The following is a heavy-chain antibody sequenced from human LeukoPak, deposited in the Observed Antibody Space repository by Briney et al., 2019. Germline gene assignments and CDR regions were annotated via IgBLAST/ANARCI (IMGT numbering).Heavy chain of an antibody. CDR1: GFTLSSYW. Sequence: GGSLRLPCAASGFTLSSYWMHWERQAPGKGLVWISRIKSDGRTNYADSVKRRFTISRDNAKNTVSLQMNSVRAEDTGVYYCARAPSEIGGYYPEYFRHWGQGTLVIVSS. D-gene: IGHD3-22*01. CDR3: ARAPSEIGGYYPEYFRH. J-gene: IGHJ1*01. V-gene: IGHV3-74*01. CDR2: IKSDGRT.